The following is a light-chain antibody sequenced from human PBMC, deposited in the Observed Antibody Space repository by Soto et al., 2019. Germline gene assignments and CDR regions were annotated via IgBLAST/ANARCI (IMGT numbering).Light chain of an antibody. CDR1: QSISSISSW. CDR2: DGS. V-gene: IGKV1-5*01. Sequence: DIQMTQSPATLSASVGDRVTITCRASQSISSISSWLAWYQQKPGKAPKLLIYDGSSLDRVVPSRFSGSGYRTEFTPTINNLQPDVFANYYCQQYTSYWTFGQGTKVEIK. CDR3: QQYTSYWT. J-gene: IGKJ1*01.